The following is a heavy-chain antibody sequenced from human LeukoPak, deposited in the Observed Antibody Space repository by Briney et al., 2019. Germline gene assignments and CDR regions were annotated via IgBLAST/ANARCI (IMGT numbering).Heavy chain of an antibody. CDR3: ARLYSRFYYYYMDV. J-gene: IGHJ6*03. V-gene: IGHV4-39*01. D-gene: IGHD1-26*01. CDR1: GGSISSSSYY. Sequence: PSETLSLTCTVSGGSISSSSYYWGWIRQPPGKGLEWIGSIYYSGSTYYNPSLKSRVTISVDTSKNQFSLKLSSVTAADTAVYYCARLYSRFYYYYMDVWGKGTTVTVSS. CDR2: IYYSGST.